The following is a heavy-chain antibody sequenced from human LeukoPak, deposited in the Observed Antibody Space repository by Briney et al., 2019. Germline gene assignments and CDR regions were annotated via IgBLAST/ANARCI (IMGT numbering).Heavy chain of an antibody. V-gene: IGHV4-39*01. CDR3: VSPRGFSYGYFDY. CDR1: GDSISSSSAY. J-gene: IGHJ4*02. D-gene: IGHD5-18*01. CDR2: IYYSKNT. Sequence: SETLSLTCTVSGDSISSSSAYWGWIRQPPGKGLEWIGSIYYSKNTYYNPSLKSRVTISADTSKNQFSLTLGSVSATNTAVYYCVSPRGFSYGYFDYWGQGTLVTVSS.